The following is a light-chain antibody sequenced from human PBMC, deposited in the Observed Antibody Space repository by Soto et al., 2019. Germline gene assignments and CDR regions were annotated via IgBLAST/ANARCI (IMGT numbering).Light chain of an antibody. CDR3: QQRGNWPYT. CDR2: GAS. CDR1: QSVSSY. J-gene: IGKJ2*01. Sequence: EIVLTQSPGTLSLSPGERATLSCRASQSVSSYLAWYQQKPGQAPRLLIYGASNGATGIPARFSGSGSGTDFTLIISSLAPEDFAFYYCQQRGNWPYTFGQGTKLEIK. V-gene: IGKV3-11*01.